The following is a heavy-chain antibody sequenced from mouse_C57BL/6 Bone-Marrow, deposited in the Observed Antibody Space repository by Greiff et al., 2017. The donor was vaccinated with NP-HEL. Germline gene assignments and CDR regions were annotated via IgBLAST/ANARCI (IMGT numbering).Heavy chain of an antibody. J-gene: IGHJ1*03. CDR3: TAYATYWYFDV. Sequence: VMLVESGGGLVQPGGSMKLSCVASGFTFSNYWMNWVRQSPEKGLEWVAQIRLKSDNYATHYAESVKGRFTISRDDYKSSVYLKMNNLRAEDTGIYDCTAYATYWYFDVWGTGTTVTVSS. CDR2: IRLKSDNYAT. CDR1: GFTFSNYW. D-gene: IGHD6-1*01. V-gene: IGHV6-3*01.